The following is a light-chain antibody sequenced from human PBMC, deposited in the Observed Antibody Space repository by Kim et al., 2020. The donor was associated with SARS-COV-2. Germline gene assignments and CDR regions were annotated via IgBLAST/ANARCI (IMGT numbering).Light chain of an antibody. CDR3: QQYSDSPPT. CDR1: QSLSSN. V-gene: IGKV3-15*01. CDR2: DAS. Sequence: VSPGERATLSCRASQSLSSNLAWYQQKRGQAPRLLIYDASTRAAGLPDRFSGSGSGTEFTLTISSPQSEDFAVYYCQQYSDSPPTFGQGTKVEIK. J-gene: IGKJ1*01.